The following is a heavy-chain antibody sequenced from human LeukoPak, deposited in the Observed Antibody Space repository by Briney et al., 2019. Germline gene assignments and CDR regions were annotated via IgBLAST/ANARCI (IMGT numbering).Heavy chain of an antibody. CDR1: GFTFSSYA. V-gene: IGHV3-48*04. Sequence: GGSLRLSCAASGFTFSSYAMSWVRQAPGKGLEWVSYISSSGSTIYYADSVKGRFTISRDNAKNSLYLQMNSLRAEDTAVYYCARDRLGLSTTCSDYWGQGTLVTVSS. CDR3: ARDRLGLSTTCSDY. D-gene: IGHD7-27*01. CDR2: ISSSGSTI. J-gene: IGHJ4*02.